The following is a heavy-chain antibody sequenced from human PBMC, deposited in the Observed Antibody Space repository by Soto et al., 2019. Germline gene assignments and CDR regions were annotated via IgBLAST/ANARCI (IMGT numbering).Heavy chain of an antibody. D-gene: IGHD2-2*01. CDR2: IIPIFGTA. J-gene: IGHJ5*02. CDR3: ARDLDIVVVPAASNTQNWFDP. V-gene: IGHV1-69*13. Sequence: ASVKVSCKASGGTFSSYAISWVRQAPGQGLEWMGGIIPIFGTANYAQKFQGRVTITADESTSTAYMELSSLRSEDTAVYYCARDLDIVVVPAASNTQNWFDPWGQGTLVTAPQ. CDR1: GGTFSSYA.